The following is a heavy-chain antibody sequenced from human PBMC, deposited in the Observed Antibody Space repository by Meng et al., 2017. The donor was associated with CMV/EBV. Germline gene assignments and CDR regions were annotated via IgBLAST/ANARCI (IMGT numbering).Heavy chain of an antibody. J-gene: IGHJ6*02. Sequence: ASVKVSCKASGYSFTNYDINWVRQATGQGLEWMGWMNPNSGNTGYAHKFQGRVTMTRNTSISTAFMELSSLSSEDTVVYYCARGTEHSFDWLTHPRGPDNGLDVWGQGTTVTVSS. CDR1: GYSFTNYD. CDR2: MNPNSGNT. CDR3: ARGTEHSFDWLTHPRGPDNGLDV. V-gene: IGHV1-8*01. D-gene: IGHD3-9*01.